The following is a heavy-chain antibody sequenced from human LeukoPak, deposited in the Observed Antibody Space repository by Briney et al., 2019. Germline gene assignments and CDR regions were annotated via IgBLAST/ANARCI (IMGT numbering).Heavy chain of an antibody. CDR1: GGSFSGYY. D-gene: IGHD3-10*01. CDR2: INHSGST. Sequence: SQTLSLTCALDGGSFSGYYCSSIRQPPRKRLEWGGEINHSGSTNYNPSLTSRVTISVDTSKHQFSLKLSSVTAADTAVYYCERGGGELLYIEAFDIWGQGTMVTVSS. CDR3: ERGGGELLYIEAFDI. V-gene: IGHV4-34*01. J-gene: IGHJ3*02.